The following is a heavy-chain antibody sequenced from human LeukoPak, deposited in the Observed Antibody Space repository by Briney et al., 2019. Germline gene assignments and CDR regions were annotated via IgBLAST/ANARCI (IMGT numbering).Heavy chain of an antibody. V-gene: IGHV3-23*01. CDR3: AKSGSDWYDCFDP. D-gene: IGHD6-19*01. J-gene: IGHJ5*02. Sequence: GGSLRLSCAASGFTFSSYAMTWVRQAPGKGLEWVSAISGSGGSTYYADSVKGRFTISGDNSKNTLYLQMNSLRAEDTAVYYCAKSGSDWYDCFDPWGRGTLVTVSS. CDR2: ISGSGGST. CDR1: GFTFSSYA.